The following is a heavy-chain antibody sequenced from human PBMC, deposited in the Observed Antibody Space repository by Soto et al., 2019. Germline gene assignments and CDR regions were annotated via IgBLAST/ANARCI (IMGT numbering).Heavy chain of an antibody. D-gene: IGHD5-12*01. Sequence: QVQLVQSGAEVKKPGASVKVSCKASGYTFTSYGISWVRQAPGQGLEWMGWISAYNGNTNYSQKLQGRVTMTTDTSTSTAYMELRSLRSDDTAVYYCARDDWEWLRSYCACDIWGQGTMVTVSS. CDR2: ISAYNGNT. CDR3: ARDDWEWLRSYCACDI. J-gene: IGHJ3*02. CDR1: GYTFTSYG. V-gene: IGHV1-18*01.